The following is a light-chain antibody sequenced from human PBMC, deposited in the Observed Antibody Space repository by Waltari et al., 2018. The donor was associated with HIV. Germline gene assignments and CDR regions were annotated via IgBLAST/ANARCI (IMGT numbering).Light chain of an antibody. J-gene: IGLJ3*02. CDR1: SSAVGGYNY. CDR3: SSYTSSSTRV. Sequence: QSALTQPASVSGSPGQSITISCPGTSSAVGGYNYVSWYQRQPGKAPKLMIYDVNNRPSGVSNRFSGSKSGNMASLTISGLQAEDEADYYCSSYTSSSTRVFGGGTKVTVL. CDR2: DVN. V-gene: IGLV2-14*03.